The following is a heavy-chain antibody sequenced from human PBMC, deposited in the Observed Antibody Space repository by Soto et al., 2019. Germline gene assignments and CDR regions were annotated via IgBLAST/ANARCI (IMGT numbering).Heavy chain of an antibody. V-gene: IGHV4-59*01. CDR1: GGSISSYY. Sequence: QVQLQESGPGLVKPSETLSLTCTVSGGSISSYYWSWIRQPPGKGLEWIGYINYSGSTNYNPSLQSRVTISVDTSKNQFSLKLSSVTAADTAVYYCARVRDVYNYYDYWGQGTLVTVSS. CDR3: ARVRDVYNYYDY. D-gene: IGHD1-1*01. J-gene: IGHJ4*02. CDR2: INYSGST.